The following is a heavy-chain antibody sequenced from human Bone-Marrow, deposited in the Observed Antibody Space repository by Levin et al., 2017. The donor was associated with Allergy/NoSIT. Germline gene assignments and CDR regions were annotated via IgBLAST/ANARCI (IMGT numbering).Heavy chain of an antibody. CDR1: GGSFSGYY. CDR3: ARGGGNAEVDY. CDR2: INHSGST. D-gene: IGHD4-23*01. J-gene: IGHJ4*02. Sequence: ASQTLSLTCAVYGGSFSGYYWSWIRQPPGKGLEWIGEINHSGSTNYNPSLKSRVTISVDTSKNQFSLKLSSVTAAETAVYYCARGGGNAEVDYWGQGTLVTVSS. V-gene: IGHV4-34*01.